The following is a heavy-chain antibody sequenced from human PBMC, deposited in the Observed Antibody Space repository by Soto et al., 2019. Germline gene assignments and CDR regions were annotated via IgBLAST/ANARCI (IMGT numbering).Heavy chain of an antibody. CDR1: GFTFSSYA. V-gene: IGHV3-23*01. J-gene: IGHJ4*02. D-gene: IGHD3-22*01. CDR3: AKVRLTYYYDSSGYHGEPFDY. CDR2: ISGSGGST. Sequence: PGGSLRLSCAASGFTFSSYAMSWVRQAPGKGLEWVSAISGSGGSTYYADSVKGRFTISRDNSKNTLYLQMNSLRAEDTAVYYCAKVRLTYYYDSSGYHGEPFDYWGQGTLVTVSS.